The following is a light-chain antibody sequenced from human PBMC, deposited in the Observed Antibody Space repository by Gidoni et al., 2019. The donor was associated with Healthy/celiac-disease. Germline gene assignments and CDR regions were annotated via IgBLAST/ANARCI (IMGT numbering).Light chain of an antibody. CDR1: SSDVGGYNY. Sequence: QSALTQPASVSGSPGQSLTISCTGTSSDVGGYNYVSWYQQHPGKSPKIMIYDVSNRTSGVSNRFSGSKSGNTASLTISGLQAEDEADYYCSSYTSSSTRVFGGGTKLTVL. CDR3: SSYTSSSTRV. V-gene: IGLV2-14*03. J-gene: IGLJ2*01. CDR2: DVS.